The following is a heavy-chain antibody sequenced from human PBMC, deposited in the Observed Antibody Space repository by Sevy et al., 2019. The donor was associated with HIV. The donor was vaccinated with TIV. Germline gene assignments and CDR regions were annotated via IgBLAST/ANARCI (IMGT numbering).Heavy chain of an antibody. V-gene: IGHV4-34*01. CDR3: ARSPAVVVVPGAPSWFDP. J-gene: IGHJ5*02. CDR2: INESGIT. CDR1: DGSFSGYY. Sequence: AETLSLTCAVHDGSFSGYYWNWIRQLPGKGLEGIGEINESGITYYNPSLKSRVTISVDTSKKQFSLKLNSVTAVDSAVYFCARSPAVVVVPGAPSWFDPWGQGTLVTVSS. D-gene: IGHD2-2*01.